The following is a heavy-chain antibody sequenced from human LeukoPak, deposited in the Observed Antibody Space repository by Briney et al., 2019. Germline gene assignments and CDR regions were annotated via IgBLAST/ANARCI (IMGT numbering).Heavy chain of an antibody. CDR1: GGSISSSSYY. Sequence: PSETLSLTCTVSGGSISSSSYYWGWIRQPPGKGLEWIGSIYYSGSTYYNPSLKSRVTISVDTSKNQFSLKLSSVTAADTAVYYCAATRAGYSHLYWGQGTLVTVSS. J-gene: IGHJ4*02. V-gene: IGHV4-39*01. CDR2: IYYSGST. D-gene: IGHD6-13*01. CDR3: AATRAGYSHLY.